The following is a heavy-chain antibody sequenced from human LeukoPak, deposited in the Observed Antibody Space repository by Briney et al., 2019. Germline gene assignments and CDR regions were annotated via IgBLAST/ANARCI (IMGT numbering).Heavy chain of an antibody. D-gene: IGHD6-6*01. Sequence: SETLSLTCTVSGGSISSGSYYWSWIRQPAGRGLEWIGRIYTSGSTNYNPSLKSRVTISVDTSKNQFSLKLSSVTAADTAVYYCARSPSIAARSYYYYYYMDVWGKGTTVTVSS. V-gene: IGHV4-61*02. J-gene: IGHJ6*03. CDR3: ARSPSIAARSYYYYYYMDV. CDR2: IYTSGST. CDR1: GGSISSGSYY.